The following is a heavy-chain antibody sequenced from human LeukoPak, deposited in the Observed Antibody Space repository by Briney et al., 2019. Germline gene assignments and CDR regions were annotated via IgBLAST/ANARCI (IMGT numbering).Heavy chain of an antibody. J-gene: IGHJ4*02. CDR1: GYTFTGYY. CDR3: ARGTSYDSSGYSMTGFDY. D-gene: IGHD3-22*01. Sequence: ASVKVSCKASGYTFTGYYMHWVRQAPGHGLEWMGWINPNSGGINYAQKFQGRVTMTRDTTISTAYMELSRLRSDDTAVYYCARGTSYDSSGYSMTGFDYWGQGTLVTVSS. CDR2: INPNSGGI. V-gene: IGHV1-2*02.